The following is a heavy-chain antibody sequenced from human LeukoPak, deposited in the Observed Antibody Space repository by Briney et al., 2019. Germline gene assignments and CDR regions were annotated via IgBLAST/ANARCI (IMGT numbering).Heavy chain of an antibody. Sequence: SETLSLTCTVSGGSTSGHYWSWIRQPPGKGLEWIGYIYHSGSTYYNPSLKSRVTISVDRSKNQFSLKLSSVTAADTAVYYCARAAVAQECDYWGQGTLVTVSS. CDR3: ARAAVAQECDY. D-gene: IGHD6-19*01. CDR2: IYHSGST. V-gene: IGHV4-59*11. CDR1: GGSTSGHY. J-gene: IGHJ4*02.